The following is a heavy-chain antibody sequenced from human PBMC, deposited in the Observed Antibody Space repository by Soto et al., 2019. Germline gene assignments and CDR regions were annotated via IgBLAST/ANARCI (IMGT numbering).Heavy chain of an antibody. CDR2: ISGSGGST. Sequence: GGSLRLSCAASGFTFSSYAMSWVRQAPGKGLEWVSAISGSGGSTYYADSVKGRFTISRDNSKNTLYLQMNSLRAEDTAVYYCAKDGRRFPAIYDAFDIWGQGTMVTVSS. V-gene: IGHV3-23*01. CDR3: AKDGRRFPAIYDAFDI. CDR1: GFTFSSYA. J-gene: IGHJ3*02.